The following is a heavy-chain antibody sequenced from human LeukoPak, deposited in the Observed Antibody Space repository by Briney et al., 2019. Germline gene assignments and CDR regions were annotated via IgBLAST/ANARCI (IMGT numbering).Heavy chain of an antibody. Sequence: GECLKISCKASGYTFTSYCMAWVGQAPGKGLGWLGVIHLYDSDTKYSPCFQGQVTISVDTSLTTAYLQWSNLKVSDTAIYYCARPGKRGYRGYDSRVPLGVWGQGTVVIVSS. CDR2: IHLYDSDT. CDR3: ARPGKRGYRGYDSRVPLGV. CDR1: GYTFTSYC. J-gene: IGHJ4*02. V-gene: IGHV5-51*01. D-gene: IGHD5-12*01.